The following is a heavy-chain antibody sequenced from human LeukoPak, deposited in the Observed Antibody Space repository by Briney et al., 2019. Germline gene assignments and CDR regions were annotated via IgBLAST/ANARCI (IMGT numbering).Heavy chain of an antibody. CDR1: GFSFSSYG. J-gene: IGHJ4*02. D-gene: IGHD6-19*01. CDR3: ARILDSAWGELGY. V-gene: IGHV3-30*02. Sequence: GGSLRLSCAGSGFSFSSYGMHWVRQAPGKGREWMGFIRSDGSNKYYADSVKGRFTISRDNSKNTLYLQMNSLRAEDTAVYYCARILDSAWGELGYWGQGTLVTVSS. CDR2: IRSDGSNK.